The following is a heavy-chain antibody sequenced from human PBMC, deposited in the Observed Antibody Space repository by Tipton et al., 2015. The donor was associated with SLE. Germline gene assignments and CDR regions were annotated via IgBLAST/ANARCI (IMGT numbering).Heavy chain of an antibody. CDR2: IHHSGST. V-gene: IGHV4-59*01. J-gene: IGHJ4*02. CDR3: ARDQVRVGDFDY. CDR1: GGSISSYY. D-gene: IGHD1-26*01. Sequence: TLSLTCTVSGGSISSYYWSWIRQPPGKGLEWIGYIHHSGSTNYNPSLQSRVTISRDPSKNQFSLKLISATAADTAVYYCARDQVRVGDFDYWSQGTLVTVSS.